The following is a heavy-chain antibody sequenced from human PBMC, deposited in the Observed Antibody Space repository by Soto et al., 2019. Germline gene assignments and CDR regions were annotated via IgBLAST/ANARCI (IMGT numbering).Heavy chain of an antibody. CDR1: GFTFSSYA. D-gene: IGHD3-16*02. V-gene: IGHV3-30*18. Sequence: QVQLVESGGGVVQPGRSLRLSCAASGFTFSSYAMHWVRKAPGKGLEWVAVISYDGSDKYYADSVKGRFTISRDNSTNTLNLQMNSLRADDTAVYYCAKALGELSPESYDYWGQGTLITVSS. CDR3: AKALGELSPESYDY. CDR2: ISYDGSDK. J-gene: IGHJ4*02.